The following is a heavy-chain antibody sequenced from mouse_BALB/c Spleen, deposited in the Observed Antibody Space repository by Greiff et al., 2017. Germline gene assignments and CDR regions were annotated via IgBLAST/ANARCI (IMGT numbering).Heavy chain of an antibody. Sequence: VQLQQSGAELVRPGTSVKVSCKASGYAFTNYLIEWVKQRPGQGLEWIRVINPGSGGTNYNEKFKGKATLTADKSSSTAYMQLSSLTSDDSAVYFCARSRYDYDGGYFDYWGQGTTLTVSS. CDR2: INPGSGGT. V-gene: IGHV1-54*01. CDR3: ARSRYDYDGGYFDY. D-gene: IGHD2-4*01. J-gene: IGHJ2*01. CDR1: GYAFTNYL.